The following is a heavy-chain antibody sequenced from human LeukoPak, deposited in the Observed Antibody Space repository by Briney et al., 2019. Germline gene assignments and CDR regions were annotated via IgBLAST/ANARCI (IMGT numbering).Heavy chain of an antibody. V-gene: IGHV3-11*05. CDR2: ISNSGSYT. J-gene: IGHJ4*02. CDR3: ARDSSPGYCDCVWGSYPRY. Sequence: GGSLRLSCAAPGFTFRDYYMSWIRQAPGKGLEWVSYISNSGSYTKKADSVEGRFTISRDNAKNSMHLQMNSLRAEDTAVYYCARDSSPGYCDCVWGSYPRYWGQGTLVTVSS. D-gene: IGHD3-16*02. CDR1: GFTFRDYY.